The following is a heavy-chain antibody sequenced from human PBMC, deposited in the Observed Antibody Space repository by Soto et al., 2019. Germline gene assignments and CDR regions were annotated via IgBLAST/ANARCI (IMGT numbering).Heavy chain of an antibody. J-gene: IGHJ4*02. D-gene: IGHD1-26*01. CDR3: AKERVGAGAY. CDR2: ISGSGDNT. V-gene: IGHV3-23*01. CDR1: GFTFSSYA. Sequence: EVQLLESGGGLVQPGGSLRLSCAASGFTFSSYAMAWVRQAPGKGLDWVSAISGSGDNTYYADSVKGRFTISRDNSKNTLYLQMNSLRAEDTAVYDCAKERVGAGAYWGQGTLVTVSS.